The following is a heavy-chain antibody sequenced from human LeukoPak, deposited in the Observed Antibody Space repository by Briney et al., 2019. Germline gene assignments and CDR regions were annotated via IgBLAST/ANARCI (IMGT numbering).Heavy chain of an antibody. CDR3: ATLVEMATMIFDY. Sequence: GGSLRLSCAASGFTFSSYGMHWVRQAPGKGLEWVAVISYDGSNKYYADSVKGRFTISRDNSKNTLYLQMNSLRAEDTAAYYCATLVEMATMIFDYWGQGTLVTVSS. D-gene: IGHD5-24*01. J-gene: IGHJ4*02. CDR1: GFTFSSYG. V-gene: IGHV3-30*03. CDR2: ISYDGSNK.